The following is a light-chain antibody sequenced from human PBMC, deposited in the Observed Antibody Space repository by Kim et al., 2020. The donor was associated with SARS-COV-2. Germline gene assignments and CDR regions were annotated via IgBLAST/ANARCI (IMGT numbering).Light chain of an antibody. CDR2: GAS. V-gene: IGKV3-20*01. CDR1: QSVSSSY. J-gene: IGKJ2*01. CDR3: QQYGDSPPYT. Sequence: EIVLTQSPDTLSLSPGERATVPCRASQSVSSSYLVWYQQKRGQAPRLLIYGASSRATGIPDRFSGSGSGTDFTLTISRLQPEDFAVYYCQQYGDSPPYTFGQGTKLEI.